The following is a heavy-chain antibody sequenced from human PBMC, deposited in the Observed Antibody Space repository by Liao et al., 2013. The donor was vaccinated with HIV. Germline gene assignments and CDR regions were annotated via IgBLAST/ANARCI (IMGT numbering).Heavy chain of an antibody. V-gene: IGHV4-34*01. Sequence: QVQLQQWGAGLLKPSETLSLTCAAYGGSFSDYYWSWIRQSPREGAWSGLGDISHSGTTHYNPSLKSRVSLSVATSSRQFSLRLSPVTAADTAVYYCARDTTIRPWAVPTLNPRFDP. CDR1: GGSFSDYY. J-gene: IGHJ5*02. D-gene: IGHD3-22*01. CDR3: ARDTTIRPWAVPTLNPRFDP. CDR2: ISHSGTT.